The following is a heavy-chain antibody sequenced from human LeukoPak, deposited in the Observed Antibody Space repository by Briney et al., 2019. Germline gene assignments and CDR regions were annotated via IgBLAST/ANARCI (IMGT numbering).Heavy chain of an antibody. CDR3: ARAPRGYCSSTSCYLGALDY. Sequence: SETMSLTSTVAGGSVSSGSYYWSWIRQPPGKGLEWIGHIYYSGSTNYNPSLKSRVTISVDTSKNQFSLKLSSVTAADTAVYYCARAPRGYCSSTSCYLGALDYWGQGTLVTVSS. CDR1: GGSVSSGSYY. V-gene: IGHV4-61*01. CDR2: IYYSGST. J-gene: IGHJ4*02. D-gene: IGHD2-2*01.